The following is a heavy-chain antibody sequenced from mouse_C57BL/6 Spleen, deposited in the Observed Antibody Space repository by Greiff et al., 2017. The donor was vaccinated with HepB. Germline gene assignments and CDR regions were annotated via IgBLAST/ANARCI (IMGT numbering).Heavy chain of an antibody. CDR2: ISSGGSYT. D-gene: IGHD1-1*01. Sequence: EVKLMESGGDLVKPGGSLKLSCAASGFTFSSYGMSWVRQTPDKRLEWVATISSGGSYTYYPDSVKGRFTISRDNAKNTLYLQMSSLKSEDTAMYYCARVYYGSSHWYFDVWGTGTTVTVSS. V-gene: IGHV5-6*01. CDR1: GFTFSSYG. J-gene: IGHJ1*03. CDR3: ARVYYGSSHWYFDV.